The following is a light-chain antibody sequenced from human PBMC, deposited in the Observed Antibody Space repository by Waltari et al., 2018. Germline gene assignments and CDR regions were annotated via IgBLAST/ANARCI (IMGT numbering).Light chain of an antibody. V-gene: IGLV2-14*01. J-gene: IGLJ2*01. CDR1: SDDIGNYRY. CDR2: EVT. CDR3: AAYASANTLL. Sequence: QSALTQPASVSGSPGQSITTSCTGTSDDIGNYRYVSWYQQHSGRAPKLILYEVTNRPSGVSDRFSGSKSGNTASLTISGLQTEDEADYYCAAYASANTLLFGGGTQLTVL.